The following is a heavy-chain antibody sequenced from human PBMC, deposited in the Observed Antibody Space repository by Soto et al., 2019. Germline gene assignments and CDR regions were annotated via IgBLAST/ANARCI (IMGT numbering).Heavy chain of an antibody. CDR3: ARASFYVHWDYYYYMDV. Sequence: LSLTCTVSGGSISSGGYYWSWIRQHPGKGLEWIGYIYYSGSTYYNPSLKSRVTISVDTSKNQFSLKLSSVTAADTAVYYCARASFYVHWDYYYYMDVCGKGTTVPVSS. CDR1: GGSISSGGYY. CDR2: IYYSGST. J-gene: IGHJ6*03. V-gene: IGHV4-31*03. D-gene: IGHD3-16*01.